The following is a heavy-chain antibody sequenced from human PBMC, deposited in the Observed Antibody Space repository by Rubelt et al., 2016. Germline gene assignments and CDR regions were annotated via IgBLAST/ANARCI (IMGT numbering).Heavy chain of an antibody. Sequence: QLQLQESGPGLVRPSETLSLTCTVSGGSLSSFYWSWIRQSPGKGLEWIGYLHYSGSTNYNPSLKSRVTISVDTSKSQFSLNLSSVTAADTAVYYCARGRYYFDYWGQGALVTVSS. V-gene: IGHV4-59*01. CDR2: LHYSGST. CDR1: GGSLSSFY. J-gene: IGHJ4*02. CDR3: ARGRYYFDY.